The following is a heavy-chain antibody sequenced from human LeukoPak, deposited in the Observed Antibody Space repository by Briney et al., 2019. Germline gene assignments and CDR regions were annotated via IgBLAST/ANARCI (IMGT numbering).Heavy chain of an antibody. CDR3: APMAYSGYDQIDY. CDR1: GYTFTIYG. V-gene: IGHV1-69*06. Sequence: SVKVSCKASGYTFTIYGISWVRQAPGQGLEWMGGIIPIFGTANYAQKFQGRVTITADKSTSTAYMELSSLRSEDTAVYYCAPMAYSGYDQIDYWGQGTLVTVSS. CDR2: IIPIFGTA. J-gene: IGHJ4*02. D-gene: IGHD5-12*01.